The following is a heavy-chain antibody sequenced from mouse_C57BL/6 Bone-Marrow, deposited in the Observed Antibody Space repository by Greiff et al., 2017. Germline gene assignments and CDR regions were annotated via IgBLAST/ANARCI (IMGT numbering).Heavy chain of an antibody. Sequence: QVQLKQSGPELVKPGASVKISCKASGYTFTDYYINWVKQRPGQGLEWIGWIFPGSGSTYYNEKFKGKATLTVDKSSSTAYMLLSSLTSEDSAVYFCAREVGVYYGSSGDFDYWGQGTTLTVSS. CDR1: GYTFTDYY. V-gene: IGHV1-75*01. CDR3: AREVGVYYGSSGDFDY. D-gene: IGHD1-1*01. CDR2: IFPGSGST. J-gene: IGHJ2*01.